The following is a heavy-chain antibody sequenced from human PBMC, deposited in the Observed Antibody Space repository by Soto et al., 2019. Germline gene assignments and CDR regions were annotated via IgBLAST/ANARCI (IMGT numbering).Heavy chain of an antibody. CDR1: GFSFVSYW. D-gene: IGHD6-19*01. V-gene: IGHV3-74*01. CDR3: VRDFRGAVAGSEFDH. Sequence: EVQLAESGGGLVLTGGSLRLSCAASGFSFVSYWMHWVRQVPGEGLAWVSRINGNEDNSDYADSVKGRFTISRDNAMNRLYLQMDSLRADDTGVYYCVRDFRGAVAGSEFDHWGQGTLVNVSS. J-gene: IGHJ4*02. CDR2: INGNEDNS.